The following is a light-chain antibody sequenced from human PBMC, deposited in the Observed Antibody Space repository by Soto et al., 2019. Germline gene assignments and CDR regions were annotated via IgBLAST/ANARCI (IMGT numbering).Light chain of an antibody. Sequence: QSVLTQPHSASGTPGQRVTISCSGSSSNIGSNTVNWYQQLPGTAPKLLIYSNNQRPSGVPDRFSGSKSGTAASLAISGLQSEDEGDYYCSAWDDSLNGVVFCGGTKLTVL. CDR2: SNN. J-gene: IGLJ2*01. CDR3: SAWDDSLNGVV. CDR1: SSNIGSNT. V-gene: IGLV1-44*01.